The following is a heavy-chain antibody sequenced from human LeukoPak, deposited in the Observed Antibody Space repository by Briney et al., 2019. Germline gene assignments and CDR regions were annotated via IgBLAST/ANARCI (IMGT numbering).Heavy chain of an antibody. CDR3: AREYNYYDSSGWDAFEI. CDR2: IYYSGST. CDR1: GGSISTYY. J-gene: IGHJ3*02. Sequence: SETLSLTCTVSGGSISTYYWNWIRQPPGKGLEWIGYIYYSGSTNYNPSLTGRVTISVDKSKNQFSLKLSSVTAADTAVYYCAREYNYYDSSGWDAFEIWGQGTMVTVSS. D-gene: IGHD3-22*01. V-gene: IGHV4-59*01.